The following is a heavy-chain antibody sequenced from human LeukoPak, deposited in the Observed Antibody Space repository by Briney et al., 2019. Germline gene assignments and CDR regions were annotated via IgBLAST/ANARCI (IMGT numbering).Heavy chain of an antibody. V-gene: IGHV3-30*03. CDR1: GFTFSNFG. CDR3: ARDSSGDY. D-gene: IGHD6-25*01. Sequence: GEPLRLSCAASGFTFSNFGMHWVRQAPGKGLEWMAVISYDGKVTYYADSVKGRFTISRDNAKNSLYLQMNSLRAEDTAVYYCARDSSGDYWGQGTLVTVSS. CDR2: ISYDGKVT. J-gene: IGHJ4*02.